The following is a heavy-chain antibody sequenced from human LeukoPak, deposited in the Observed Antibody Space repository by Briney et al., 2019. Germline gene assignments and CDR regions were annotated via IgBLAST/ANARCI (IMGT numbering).Heavy chain of an antibody. J-gene: IGHJ4*02. CDR1: GFTFSSYE. D-gene: IGHD6-6*01. V-gene: IGHV3-48*03. Sequence: PGGSLRLSCAASGFTFSSYEMNWVRQAPGKGLEWVSYISSSGSTIYYADSVKGRFTISRDNAKNSLYLQMNSLRAEDTAVYYCASGRGLLVALDYWGQGTLVTVSS. CDR2: ISSSGSTI. CDR3: ASGRGLLVALDY.